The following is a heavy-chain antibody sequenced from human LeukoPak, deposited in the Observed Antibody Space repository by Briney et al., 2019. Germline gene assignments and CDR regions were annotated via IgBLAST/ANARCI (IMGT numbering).Heavy chain of an antibody. CDR1: DGSISSYY. CDR3: ATTGYRGFDI. CDR2: ISYSGST. V-gene: IGHV4-59*01. Sequence: PSETLSLTCTVSDGSISSYYWSWIRQPPGKGLEWTGYISYSGSTNYNPSLKSRVTISVETSKNQFSLKLSSVTAADTAVYYRATTGYRGFDIWGQGTMVTVSS. J-gene: IGHJ3*02. D-gene: IGHD5-18*01.